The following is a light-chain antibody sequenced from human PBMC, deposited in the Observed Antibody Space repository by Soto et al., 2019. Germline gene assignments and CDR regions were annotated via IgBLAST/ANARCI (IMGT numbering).Light chain of an antibody. CDR3: QQTNTFPLT. V-gene: IGKV1-12*01. CDR1: QDITRW. Sequence: DIQMTQSRTSVSASVGDRVTITCRASQDITRWLAWYQQQPGTAPKLLIYGASSLQSGFPSRFSGSGSETDFTLTISSLQPEDSATYYCQQTNTFPLTFGGGTKVDIK. J-gene: IGKJ4*01. CDR2: GAS.